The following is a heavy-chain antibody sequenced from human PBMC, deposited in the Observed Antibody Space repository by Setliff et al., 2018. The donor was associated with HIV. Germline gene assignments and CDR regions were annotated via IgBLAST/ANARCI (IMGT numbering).Heavy chain of an antibody. CDR2: INPNSGDT. CDR1: GYTFTGYF. J-gene: IGHJ5*02. V-gene: IGHV1-2*02. CDR3: ARDMFEIWERSLAKGDEFDP. D-gene: IGHD3-10*02. Sequence: GASVKVSCKASGYTFTGYFIHWVRQAPGQGLEWMGWINPNSGDTKYAQKFQDRVSLTRDTSLSTAYMELSSLTSDDTAIYYCARDMFEIWERSLAKGDEFDPWGQGSLVTVSS.